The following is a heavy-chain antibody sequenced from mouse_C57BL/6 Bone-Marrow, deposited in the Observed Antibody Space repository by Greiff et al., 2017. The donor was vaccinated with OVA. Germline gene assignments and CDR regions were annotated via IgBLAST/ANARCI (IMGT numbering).Heavy chain of an antibody. CDR2: IDPDTGDT. D-gene: IGHD2-1*01. Sequence: VQLQQSGAELVRPGASVKLSCTASGFNIKDDYMHWVKQRPEQGLEWIGWIDPDTGDTDYASTFQGKATITADTSSNTAYLQLSSLTSEDTAVYYCTSYGNFDYWGQGTTLTVSS. V-gene: IGHV14-4*01. J-gene: IGHJ2*01. CDR1: GFNIKDDY. CDR3: TSYGNFDY.